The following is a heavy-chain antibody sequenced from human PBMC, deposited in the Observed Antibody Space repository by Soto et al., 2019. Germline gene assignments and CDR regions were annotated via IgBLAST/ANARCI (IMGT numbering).Heavy chain of an antibody. D-gene: IGHD3-9*01. Sequence: EVQLLESGGGLVLPGGSLRLSCAGSGFTPTPTPLSWVRQAPGKGLEWLTSISGTASRTYYVDSVKGRFFISRDNSKNTVTLQMNNLKVDDTAVYYCATSFRYFDNSGQGTRVSVSS. CDR2: ISGTASRT. CDR3: ATSFRYFDN. CDR1: GFTPTPTP. J-gene: IGHJ4*02. V-gene: IGHV3-23*01.